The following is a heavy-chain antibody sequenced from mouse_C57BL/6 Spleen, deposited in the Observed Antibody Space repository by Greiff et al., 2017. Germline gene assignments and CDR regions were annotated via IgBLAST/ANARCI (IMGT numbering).Heavy chain of an antibody. D-gene: IGHD1-1*01. CDR1: GYTFTTYP. J-gene: IGHJ2*01. Sequence: LVESGAELVKPGASVKMSCKASGYTFTTYPIEWMKQNHGKSLEWIGNFHPYNDDTKYNEKFKGKATFTLEKSSSTVYLELSRLTSDDSAVYYCARSDYYGSSYFDYWGQGTTLTVSS. CDR3: ARSDYYGSSYFDY. V-gene: IGHV1-47*01. CDR2: FHPYNDDT.